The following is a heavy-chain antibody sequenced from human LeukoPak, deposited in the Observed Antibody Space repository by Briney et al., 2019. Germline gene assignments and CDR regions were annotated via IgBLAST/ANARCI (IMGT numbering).Heavy chain of an antibody. Sequence: ASVRVSCKTSGYIFIGYYMHWVRQAPGQGLEWMGWINPNSGGTNYAQKFQGRVTMTRDTSISTAYMELSRLRSDDTAVYYCARVGETNYYGSGSQWGFFDYWGQGTLVTVSS. CDR1: GYIFIGYY. CDR2: INPNSGGT. V-gene: IGHV1-2*02. J-gene: IGHJ4*02. D-gene: IGHD3-10*01. CDR3: ARVGETNYYGSGSQWGFFDY.